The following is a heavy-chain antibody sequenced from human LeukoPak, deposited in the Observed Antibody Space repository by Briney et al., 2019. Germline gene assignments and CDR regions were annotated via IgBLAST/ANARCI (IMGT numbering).Heavy chain of an antibody. J-gene: IGHJ4*02. CDR1: GYTFPSYD. V-gene: IGHV1-18*01. D-gene: IGHD3-22*01. CDR2: ISADGDNR. CDR3: ARSEKGYYDTSAYFDY. Sequence: ASVKVSCKTSGYTFPSYDISWVRQAPGQGLEWMGWISADGDNRNYARKFQGRVTMTTDTSTSTAYMELRSLRSDDTAVYYGARSEKGYYDTSAYFDYWGQGTLVTVSS.